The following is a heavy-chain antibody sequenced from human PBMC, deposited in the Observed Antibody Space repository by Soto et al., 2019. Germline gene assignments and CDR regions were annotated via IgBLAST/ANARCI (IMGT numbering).Heavy chain of an antibody. Sequence: QVKLVQSGAEVRKPGASVKVSCKASGYTFTSYAISWVRQAPGQGLEWMGWISAYNGNTNYAQKLQGRVTMTTDTSTSTAYMEVRRLTSDDTAVSYCAGDLAAGTCDYWGQGTLVTVSS. V-gene: IGHV1-18*01. CDR1: GYTFTSYA. CDR2: ISAYNGNT. J-gene: IGHJ4*02. CDR3: AGDLAAGTCDY. D-gene: IGHD6-13*01.